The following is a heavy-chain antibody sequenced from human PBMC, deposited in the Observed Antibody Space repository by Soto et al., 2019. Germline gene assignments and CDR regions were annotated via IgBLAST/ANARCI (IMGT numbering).Heavy chain of an antibody. CDR1: GGSITSGGYS. D-gene: IGHD3-22*01. CDR2: IHHSGST. V-gene: IGHV4-30-2*01. Sequence: SETLSLTCGVSGGSITSGGYSWSWIRQPPGKGLEWIGYIHHSGSTYYNPSLNSRLTMSVDMSKNQFSLKLTSVTAADTAVYFCARGPYYDDNSGGYYFCGMDVWGQGTTVTVSS. CDR3: ARGPYYDDNSGGYYFCGMDV. J-gene: IGHJ6*02.